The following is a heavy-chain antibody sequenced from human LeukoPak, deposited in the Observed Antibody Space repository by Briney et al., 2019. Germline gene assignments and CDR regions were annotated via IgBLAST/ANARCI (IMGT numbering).Heavy chain of an antibody. CDR2: ISGSGGST. CDR1: GFTFSSYG. Sequence: PGGSLRLSCAASGFTFSSYGMHWVRQAPGKGLEWVSAISGSGGSTYYADSVKGRFTISRDNSKNTLYLQMNSLRAEDTAVYYCAKDLAVAGRDYYYYMDVWGKGTTVTVSS. CDR3: AKDLAVAGRDYYYYMDV. J-gene: IGHJ6*03. D-gene: IGHD6-19*01. V-gene: IGHV3-23*01.